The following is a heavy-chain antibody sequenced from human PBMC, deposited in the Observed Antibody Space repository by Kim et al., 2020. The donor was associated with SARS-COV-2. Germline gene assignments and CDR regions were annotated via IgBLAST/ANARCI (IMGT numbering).Heavy chain of an antibody. CDR1: GGSISSGGYY. CDR2: IYYSGST. J-gene: IGHJ4*02. D-gene: IGHD6-19*01. Sequence: SETLSLTCTVSGGSISSGGYYWSWIRQHPGKGLEWIGYIYYSGSTYYNPSLKSRVTISVDTSKNQFSLKLSSVTAADTAVYYCARVVGDSSGWYVFDYWGQGTLVTVSS. CDR3: ARVVGDSSGWYVFDY. V-gene: IGHV4-31*03.